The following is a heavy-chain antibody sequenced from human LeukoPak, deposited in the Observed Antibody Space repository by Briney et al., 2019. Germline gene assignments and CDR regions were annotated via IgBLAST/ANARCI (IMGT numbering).Heavy chain of an antibody. CDR3: ARDADSCWYDY. J-gene: IGHJ4*02. CDR2: INPNSGDT. CDR1: GYTFTDYY. D-gene: IGHD6-19*01. V-gene: IGHV1-2*02. Sequence: ASVKVSCKASGYTFTDYYLHWVRQAPGQGLERKGWINPNSGDTDNAQMYQGRVTMTRSGSISTAYMELSRLRYDDTAVYYCARDADSCWYDYWGQGTLVTVSS.